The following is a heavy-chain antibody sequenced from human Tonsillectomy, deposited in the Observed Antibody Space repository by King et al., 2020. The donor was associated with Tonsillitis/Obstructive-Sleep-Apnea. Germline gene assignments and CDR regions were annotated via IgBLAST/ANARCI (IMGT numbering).Heavy chain of an antibody. V-gene: IGHV5-51*01. Sequence: VQLVESGTEVKKPGESLKISCKGSGYSFTSYWIGWVRQIPGKGLEWRGSIYLGDSDTRYIPPFQGQVTLSANKSISTAYLQCSRLKASDTAMYYCARLWNAGGLWYFDLWGRGTLVTVSS. CDR1: GYSFTSYW. CDR2: IYLGDSDT. D-gene: IGHD1-1*01. CDR3: ARLWNAGGLWYFDL. J-gene: IGHJ2*01.